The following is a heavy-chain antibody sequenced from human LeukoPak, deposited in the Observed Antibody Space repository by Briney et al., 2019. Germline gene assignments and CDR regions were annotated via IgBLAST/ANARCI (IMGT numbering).Heavy chain of an antibody. J-gene: IGHJ4*02. Sequence: GGSLRLSCAASGFTFSSYGMSWVRQAPGKGLEWVSAISGSAVSTYYADSVKGRFTISRDNSRNTLYLQMNSLRAEDTAVYYCAKDDRWLQFCCWGQGTLVTVSA. CDR2: ISGSAVST. CDR1: GFTFSSYG. V-gene: IGHV3-23*01. CDR3: AKDDRWLQFCC. D-gene: IGHD5-24*01.